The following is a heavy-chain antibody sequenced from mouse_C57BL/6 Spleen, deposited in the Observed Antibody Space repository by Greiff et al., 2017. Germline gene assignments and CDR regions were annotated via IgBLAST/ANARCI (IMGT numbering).Heavy chain of an antibody. CDR3: ARDRGSYAMDY. CDR2: ISDGGRYT. CDR1: GFTFSSYA. V-gene: IGHV5-4*01. Sequence: VQLKESGGGLVKPGGSLKLSCAASGFTFSSYAMSWVRQTPEKRLEWVATISDGGRYTYYPDIVKGRFTISRDNAKNNLYLQMSHLKSEDTAMYYCARDRGSYAMDYWGQGTSVTVSS. D-gene: IGHD3-1*01. J-gene: IGHJ4*01.